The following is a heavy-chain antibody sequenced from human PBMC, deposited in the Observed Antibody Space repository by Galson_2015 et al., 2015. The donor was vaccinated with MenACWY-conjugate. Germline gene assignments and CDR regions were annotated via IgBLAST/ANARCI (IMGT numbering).Heavy chain of an antibody. CDR3: ARAVAATYYYYAMDV. J-gene: IGHJ6*02. CDR2: IYPGDSDT. Sequence: QSGAEVKKPGESLKISCTGSGYSFSTYWIAWVRQMPGKGLEWMGIIYPGDSDTRYSPPFQGQVTISADKSISTAYLQWSSLRASDTAMYYCARAVAATYYYYAMDVWGQGTTVTVSS. D-gene: IGHD6-19*01. V-gene: IGHV5-51*01. CDR1: GYSFSTYW.